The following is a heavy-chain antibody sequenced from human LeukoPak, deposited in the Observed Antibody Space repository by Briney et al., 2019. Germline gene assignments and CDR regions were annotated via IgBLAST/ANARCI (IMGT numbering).Heavy chain of an antibody. Sequence: APVTVSCKASGYTFTDYYMHWVRQAPGQGLEWMGWIDPHSGGTNYAQKLQGRVTMTRDTSISTAYMELSRLRSDDTAIYYCAREYYDSSGRKHGFDTWGQGTKVTVSS. D-gene: IGHD3-22*01. J-gene: IGHJ3*02. CDR2: IDPHSGGT. CDR3: AREYYDSSGRKHGFDT. V-gene: IGHV1-2*02. CDR1: GYTFTDYY.